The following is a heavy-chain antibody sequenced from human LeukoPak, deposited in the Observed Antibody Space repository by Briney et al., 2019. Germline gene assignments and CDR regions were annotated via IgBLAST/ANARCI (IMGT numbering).Heavy chain of an antibody. CDR2: VYPSGRT. V-gene: IGHV4-4*07. D-gene: IGHD2-2*01. Sequence: SETLSLTCTVSGGSISTYYWSWIRQPAGKGLEWIGRVYPSGRTSYNPSLENRVTMSVDTSKKQFSLKLRSVTAADTAVYYCARAPITSPFYFDYWGQGTLVTVSS. CDR1: GGSISTYY. J-gene: IGHJ4*02. CDR3: ARAPITSPFYFDY.